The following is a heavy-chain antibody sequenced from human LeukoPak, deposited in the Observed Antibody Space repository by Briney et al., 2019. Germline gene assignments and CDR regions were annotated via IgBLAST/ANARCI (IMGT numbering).Heavy chain of an antibody. D-gene: IGHD1-1*01. Sequence: GGSLRLSCTASGFPFIEYSMNWVRQAPGKGLEWISYIGIDSGNTKYADSVRGRFTISTDKAKNSLYLQMNSLRVEDTAVYYCARDHNYAFDNWGQGTLVSVAS. V-gene: IGHV3-48*01. CDR3: ARDHNYAFDN. CDR1: GFPFIEYS. J-gene: IGHJ4*02. CDR2: IGIDSGNT.